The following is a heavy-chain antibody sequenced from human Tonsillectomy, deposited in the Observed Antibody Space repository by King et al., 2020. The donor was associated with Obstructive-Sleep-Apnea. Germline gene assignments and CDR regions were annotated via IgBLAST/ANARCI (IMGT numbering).Heavy chain of an antibody. D-gene: IGHD6-6*01. J-gene: IGHJ4*02. CDR3: AKGDSSIAALGYFDF. CDR1: GFTFDDDA. Sequence: VQLVESGGVVVQPGGSLGLSCAASGFTFDDDAMDWVRQAPGKGLEWVSLISWDGSSTYYADSVKGRFTISRDNSKNSLYLQMNSLRAEDTALYYCAKGDSSIAALGYFDFWGQGTLVTVSS. V-gene: IGHV3-43D*03. CDR2: ISWDGSST.